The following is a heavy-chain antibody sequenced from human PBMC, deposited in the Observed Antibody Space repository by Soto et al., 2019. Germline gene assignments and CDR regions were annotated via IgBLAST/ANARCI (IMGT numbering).Heavy chain of an antibody. Sequence: SVKVSCKASVGTISSYAISWVRHAPGQGLEWMGGIIPIFGTANYAQKFQGRVTITADESTSTAYMELSSLRSEDTAVYYCARIAVAGLYYYYGMNVWGKGTTVT. CDR3: ARIAVAGLYYYYGMNV. J-gene: IGHJ6*04. CDR2: IIPIFGTA. D-gene: IGHD6-19*01. CDR1: VGTISSYA. V-gene: IGHV1-69*13.